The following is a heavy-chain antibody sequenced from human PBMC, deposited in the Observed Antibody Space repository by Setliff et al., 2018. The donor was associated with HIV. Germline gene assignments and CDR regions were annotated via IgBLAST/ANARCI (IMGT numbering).Heavy chain of an antibody. CDR2: ISSSSSTI. CDR3: AREYSNGLRAFDI. CDR1: GFTFSIYS. D-gene: IGHD6-19*01. J-gene: IGHJ3*02. Sequence: PGGSLRLSCAASGFTFSIYSMNWVRQAPGKGLEWVSYISSSSSTIYYADSVRGRFTISRDNAKNFLYLQMNSLRAEDTAVYYCAREYSNGLRAFDIWGQVTMVTVSS. V-gene: IGHV3-48*01.